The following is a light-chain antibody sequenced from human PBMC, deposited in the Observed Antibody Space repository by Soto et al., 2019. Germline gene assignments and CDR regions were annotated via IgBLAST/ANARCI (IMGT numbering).Light chain of an antibody. J-gene: IGKJ4*01. Sequence: IQMTQSPSSVSASVGDTVTITCRASQGIGSWLAWYHQIPGKAPKLLIYSASSLQSGTPSRFTGRGSGAAFTLTMTNLQPEDVGVYHCQQASSFPLTFGGGTKVEIK. CDR3: QQASSFPLT. CDR1: QGIGSW. CDR2: SAS. V-gene: IGKV1-12*01.